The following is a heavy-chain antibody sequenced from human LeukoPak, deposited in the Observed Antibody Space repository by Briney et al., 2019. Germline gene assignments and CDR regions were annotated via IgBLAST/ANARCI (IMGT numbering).Heavy chain of an antibody. V-gene: IGHV3-30*02. CDR3: SITTQRFDY. CDR2: IRYDGSNK. D-gene: IGHD3-3*01. Sequence: PGGSLRLSCVASKFPFSRYGMHWVRQAPGKGLEWVAFIRYDGSNKYYADSVKGRFTISRDNSKNTLYLQMNSLRAEDTAVYYCSITTQRFDYWGQGTLVTVSS. J-gene: IGHJ4*02. CDR1: KFPFSRYG.